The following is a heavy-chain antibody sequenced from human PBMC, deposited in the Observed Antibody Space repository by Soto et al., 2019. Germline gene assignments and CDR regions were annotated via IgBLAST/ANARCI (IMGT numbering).Heavy chain of an antibody. CDR1: GGTFSSYA. CDR2: IIPIFGTA. V-gene: IGHV1-69*13. D-gene: IGHD3-22*01. Sequence: SVKVSCKASGGTFSSYAISWVRQAPGQGLEWMGGIIPIFGTANYAQKFQGRVTITADESTSTAYMEVSSLRSEDTAVYYCARLGGYSDYYYYGMDVWGQGTTVTSP. J-gene: IGHJ6*02. CDR3: ARLGGYSDYYYYGMDV.